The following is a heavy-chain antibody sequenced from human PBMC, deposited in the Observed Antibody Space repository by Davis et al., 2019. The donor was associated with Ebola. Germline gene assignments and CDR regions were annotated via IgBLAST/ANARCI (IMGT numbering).Heavy chain of an antibody. Sequence: SVKVSCKASGGTFSSYAISWVRQAPGQGLEWMGGIIPIFGTANYAQKFQGRVTITADESTSTAYMELSSLRSEDTAVYYCASEPSPKGWFDPWGQGTLVTVSS. J-gene: IGHJ5*02. CDR3: ASEPSPKGWFDP. CDR2: IIPIFGTA. V-gene: IGHV1-69*13. CDR1: GGTFSSYA.